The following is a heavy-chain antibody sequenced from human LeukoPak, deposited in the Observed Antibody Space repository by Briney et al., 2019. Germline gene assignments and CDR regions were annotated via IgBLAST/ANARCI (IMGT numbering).Heavy chain of an antibody. CDR2: IYYSGST. D-gene: IGHD6-13*01. CDR1: GGSISSTSYY. V-gene: IGHV4-39*07. CDR3: ARGGSSWSYAMDV. J-gene: IGHJ6*02. Sequence: PSETLSLTCTVSGGSISSTSYYWGWIRQPPGKGLEWIGSIYYSGSTYYNPSLKSRVTISVDMSKNQFSLKVSSVTAADTAVYYCARGGSSWSYAMDVWGQGTTVTVSS.